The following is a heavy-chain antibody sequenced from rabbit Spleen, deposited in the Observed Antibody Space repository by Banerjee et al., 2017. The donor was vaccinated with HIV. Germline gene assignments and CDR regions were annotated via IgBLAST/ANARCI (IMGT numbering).Heavy chain of an antibody. CDR2: INTATTKP. CDR3: ARDTGTSFSSYGMDL. Sequence: QSLEESGGDLVKPEGSLTLTCKASGFSFSDRDVMCWVRQAPGKGLEWIACINTATTKPVYASWAKGRFTISRTSSTTVTLQMTSLTVADTATYFCARDTGTSFSSYGMDLWGQGTLVTVS. V-gene: IGHV1S40*01. D-gene: IGHD7-1*01. CDR1: GFSFSDRDV. J-gene: IGHJ6*01.